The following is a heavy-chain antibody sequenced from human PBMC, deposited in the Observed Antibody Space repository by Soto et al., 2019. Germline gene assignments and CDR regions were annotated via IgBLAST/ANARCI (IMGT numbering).Heavy chain of an antibody. CDR1: GGSISSGGYY. CDR2: IYYSGST. Sequence: PSETLSITCTVSGGSISSGGYYWSWIRQHPRKGLEWIGYIYYSGSTYYNPSLKSRVTISVDTSKNQFSLKLSSVTAADTAVYYCARDSSSWPPDYWGQGTLVTVSS. CDR3: ARDSSSWPPDY. V-gene: IGHV4-31*03. J-gene: IGHJ4*02. D-gene: IGHD6-13*01.